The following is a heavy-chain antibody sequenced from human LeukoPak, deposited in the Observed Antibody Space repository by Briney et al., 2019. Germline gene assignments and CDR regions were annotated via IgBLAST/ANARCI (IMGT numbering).Heavy chain of an antibody. D-gene: IGHD1-26*01. V-gene: IGHV4-59*08. CDR1: GCSISRYY. Sequence: PSETLSLTCTVSGCSISRYYWSWIRQPPGKGLEWIAYIYYSGSTNYNPSLKSRVTISVDTSKNQFSLKVDSVTAADTAVYYCARHDMHVAGGGLDYFDYWGQGTLVTVSS. CDR2: IYYSGST. CDR3: ARHDMHVAGGGLDYFDY. J-gene: IGHJ4*02.